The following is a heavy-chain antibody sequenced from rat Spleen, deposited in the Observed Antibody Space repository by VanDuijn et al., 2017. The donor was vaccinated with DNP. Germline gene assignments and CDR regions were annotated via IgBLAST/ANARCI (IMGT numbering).Heavy chain of an antibody. Sequence: EVQLVESGGGLVQPGRSLKLSCAGSGFSFSDYYMAWVRQAPTKGLEWVAYISYDGGSAYYGDPVKGRFTISRDNAKSTLYLQMSSLRSEDMATYYCVRWYNSGYNFDYWGQGVMVTVSS. CDR1: GFSFSDYY. V-gene: IGHV5-22*01. J-gene: IGHJ2*01. CDR2: ISYDGGSA. CDR3: VRWYNSGYNFDY. D-gene: IGHD4-3*01.